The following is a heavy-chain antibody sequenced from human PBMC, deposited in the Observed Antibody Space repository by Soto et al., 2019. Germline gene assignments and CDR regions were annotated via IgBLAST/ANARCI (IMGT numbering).Heavy chain of an antibody. CDR1: GYTFTSSD. V-gene: IGHV1-8*01. Sequence: QVQLVQSGAEVKKPGASVKVSCKASGYTFTSSDINWVRQAAGQGLEWMGWINLNSGDTDSAQKFQGRLTMTRDTSISTAYMELSSLTSEDTAVYYCARGRGWRDYWGQGTLVTVSS. J-gene: IGHJ4*02. D-gene: IGHD6-19*01. CDR2: INLNSGDT. CDR3: ARGRGWRDY.